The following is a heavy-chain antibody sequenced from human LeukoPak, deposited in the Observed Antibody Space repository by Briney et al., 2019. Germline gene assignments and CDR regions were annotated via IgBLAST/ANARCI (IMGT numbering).Heavy chain of an antibody. CDR2: INWNGGST. Sequence: GGSLRLSCAASGFTVSRNYMSWVRQAPGKGLEWVSGINWNGGSTGYADSVKGRFTISRDNAKNSLYLQMNSLRAEDTALYYCARGGSSWYYFDFWGQGTLVTVSS. CDR3: ARGGSSWYYFDF. CDR1: GFTVSRNY. D-gene: IGHD6-13*01. V-gene: IGHV3-20*04. J-gene: IGHJ4*02.